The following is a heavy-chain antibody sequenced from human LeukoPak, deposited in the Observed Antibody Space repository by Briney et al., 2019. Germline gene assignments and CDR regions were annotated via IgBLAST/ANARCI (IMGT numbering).Heavy chain of an antibody. CDR2: MNPNGGNT. D-gene: IGHD3-10*01. CDR3: ARLGGSGSYAYYYYGMDV. Sequence: ASVKVSCKASGYTFTSYDINWVRQATGQGLEWMGWMNPNGGNTGYARKFQGRVTMTRNTSISTAYMELSSLTSEDTAVYYCARLGGSGSYAYYYYGMDVWDQGTTVTVSS. J-gene: IGHJ6*02. V-gene: IGHV1-8*01. CDR1: GYTFTSYD.